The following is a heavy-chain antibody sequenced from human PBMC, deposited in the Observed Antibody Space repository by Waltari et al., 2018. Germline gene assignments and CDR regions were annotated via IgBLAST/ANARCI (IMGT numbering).Heavy chain of an antibody. J-gene: IGHJ4*02. CDR2: INPITGGT. CDR1: GYTFTDYY. V-gene: IGHV1-2*02. D-gene: IGHD2-2*01. CDR3: ARGEIVVVPAAIQYYFDY. Sequence: QVQLVQSGAEVKKPGASVKVSCKASGYTFTDYYMHWVRQAPGQGLEWMGWINPITGGTNYAQNFQGRVTMTRDTSITTTYMELTSLRSDDTAVYYCARGEIVVVPAAIQYYFDYWGQGTLVTVSS.